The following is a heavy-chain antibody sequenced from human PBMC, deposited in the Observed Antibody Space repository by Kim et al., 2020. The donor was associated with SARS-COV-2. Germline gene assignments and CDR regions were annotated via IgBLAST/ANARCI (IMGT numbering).Heavy chain of an antibody. J-gene: IGHJ4*01. V-gene: IGHV1-2*04. Sequence: ASVKVSCKASGYTFTSYSIHWVRQAPGQGLEWMGWINPNSGGANYAQKFQGWVTITTDTSTSTAYMELSSLRSDDTAVYYCARGRFIYYGGDCRGLPIDY. CDR2: INPNSGGA. CDR1: GYTFTSYS. CDR3: ARGRFIYYGGDCRGLPIDY. D-gene: IGHD2-21*02.